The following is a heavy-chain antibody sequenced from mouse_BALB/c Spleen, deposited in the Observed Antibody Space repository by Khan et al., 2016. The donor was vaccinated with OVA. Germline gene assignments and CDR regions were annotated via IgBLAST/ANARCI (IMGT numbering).Heavy chain of an antibody. D-gene: IGHD6-1*01. V-gene: IGHV9-3-1*01. Sequence: QIQLVQSGPELKKPGETVKISCKASGYTFTNYGRNWVKQAPGKGLKWMGWINTYTGEPTYADDFKGRLAFSLKTSASAAYLQINNLKHEGTPTYFCAGMQPCWYFDVWCAGTTFTVSS. CDR2: INTYTGEP. J-gene: IGHJ1*01. CDR1: GYTFTNYG. CDR3: AGMQPCWYFDV.